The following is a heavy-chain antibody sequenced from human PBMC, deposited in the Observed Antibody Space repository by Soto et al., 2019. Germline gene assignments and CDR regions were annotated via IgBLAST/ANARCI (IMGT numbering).Heavy chain of an antibody. CDR3: AKVKPSGITGTYFVFDL. D-gene: IGHD1-20*01. V-gene: IGHV3-23*01. Sequence: GGSLRLSCAASGFTFSSYAMSWVRQAPGKGLEWVSAISGSGGSTYYADSVKGRFTISRDNSKNTLYLQMNSLRAEDTAVYYCAKVKPSGITGTYFVFDLWGRGTLVTVSS. J-gene: IGHJ2*01. CDR2: ISGSGGST. CDR1: GFTFSSYA.